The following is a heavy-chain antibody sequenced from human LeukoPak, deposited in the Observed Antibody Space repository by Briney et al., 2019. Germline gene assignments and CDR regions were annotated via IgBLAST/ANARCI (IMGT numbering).Heavy chain of an antibody. Sequence: PSETLSLTCAVSGGSISSDGFSWDWIRQPPGKGLEWIGFIYDSGSTYYNSSLESRVTISVDRSKNQFSLKLSSVTAADTAVYYCDRGAVTRGIDDWGQGTPVTVSS. J-gene: IGHJ6*02. V-gene: IGHV4-30-2*01. CDR3: DRGAVTRGIDD. CDR2: IYDSGST. CDR1: GGSISSDGFS.